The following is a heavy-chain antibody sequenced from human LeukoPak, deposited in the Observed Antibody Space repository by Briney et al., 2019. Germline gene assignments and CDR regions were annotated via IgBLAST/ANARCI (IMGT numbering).Heavy chain of an antibody. CDR2: INPNSGGT. D-gene: IGHD6-19*01. V-gene: IGHV1-2*06. Sequence: ASVKVSCKASGYTFTGYYMHWVRQAPGQGLEWMGRINPNSGGTNYAQKFQGRVTMPRDMSISTAYMELSRLRSDDTAVYYCARDRIAVADYWGQGTLVTVSS. CDR1: GYTFTGYY. J-gene: IGHJ4*02. CDR3: ARDRIAVADY.